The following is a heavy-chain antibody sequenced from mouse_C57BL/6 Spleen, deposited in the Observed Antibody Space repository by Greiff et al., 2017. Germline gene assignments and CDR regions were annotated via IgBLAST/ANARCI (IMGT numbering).Heavy chain of an antibody. J-gene: IGHJ4*01. CDR3: TREEVYGNYYYAMGY. V-gene: IGHV1-5*01. D-gene: IGHD2-1*01. CDR1: GYTFTSYW. CDR2: IYPGNSDT. Sequence: VQLQQSGTVLARPGASVKMSCKTSGYTFTSYWMHWVKQRPGQGLEWIGAIYPGNSDTSYNQKFKGKAKLTAVTSASTAYMELSSLTNEDSAVYYCTREEVYGNYYYAMGYWGQGTSVTVSS.